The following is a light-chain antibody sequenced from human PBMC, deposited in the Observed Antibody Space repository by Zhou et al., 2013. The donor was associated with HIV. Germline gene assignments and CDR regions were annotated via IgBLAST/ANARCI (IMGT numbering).Light chain of an antibody. Sequence: EIVLTQSPGTLSLSPGERATLSCWASQSVSSNLAWYQEKPGQTPRLLIYDTSNRATGIPARFSGSGSGTEFTLTISSLQPEDVATYYCQKYNSALPTFGQGTRLEIK. J-gene: IGKJ5*01. CDR2: DTS. V-gene: IGKV3D-15*01. CDR1: QSVSSN. CDR3: QKYNSALPT.